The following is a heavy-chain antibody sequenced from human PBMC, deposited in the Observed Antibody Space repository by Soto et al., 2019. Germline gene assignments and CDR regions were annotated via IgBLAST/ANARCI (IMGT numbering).Heavy chain of an antibody. V-gene: IGHV3-23*01. CDR1: GFTFSSYA. CDR3: AKDYFSTGYYYGFDF. CDR2: ISGSGGST. D-gene: IGHD3-22*01. J-gene: IGHJ4*02. Sequence: EVQLLESGGGLVQPGGSLRLSCAASGFTFSSYAMSWVRQAPGKGLEWVSAISGSGGSTYYADSVKGRFTISRDNSKNTLYLQMNSLRAEDMAVYYCAKDYFSTGYYYGFDFWGQGTLVTVSS.